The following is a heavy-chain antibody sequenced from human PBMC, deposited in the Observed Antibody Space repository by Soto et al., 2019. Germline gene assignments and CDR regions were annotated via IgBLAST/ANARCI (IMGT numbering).Heavy chain of an antibody. CDR1: GGTFSSYA. CDR3: ARGRERLIQSYYFDY. V-gene: IGHV1-69*13. Sequence: AASVKVSCKASGGTFSSYAISWVRQAPGQGLEWMGGIIPIFGTANYAQKFQGRVTITADESTSTAYMELSSLGSEDTAAYYCARGRERLIQSYYFDYWGQRTLVTVSS. D-gene: IGHD5-18*01. J-gene: IGHJ4*02. CDR2: IIPIFGTA.